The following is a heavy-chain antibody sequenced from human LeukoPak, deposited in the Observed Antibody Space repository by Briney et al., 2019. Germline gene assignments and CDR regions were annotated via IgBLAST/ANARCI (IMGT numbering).Heavy chain of an antibody. V-gene: IGHV3-23*01. J-gene: IGHJ4*02. Sequence: GGSLRLSCAASGFTFRNYAMNWVRQAPGKGLEWVSGIGGGGFSTNYADSVKGRFTISRDNSKNTLYLQMNSLRADDTAVYYCAKGSMNWGNYFFDYWGQGTLVTVSS. CDR1: GFTFRNYA. CDR3: AKGSMNWGNYFFDY. CDR2: IGGGGFST. D-gene: IGHD7-27*01.